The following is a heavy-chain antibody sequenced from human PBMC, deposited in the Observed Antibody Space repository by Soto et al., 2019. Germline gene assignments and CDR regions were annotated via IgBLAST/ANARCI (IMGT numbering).Heavy chain of an antibody. V-gene: IGHV3-11*01. CDR1: GFTFTDYY. CDR3: ARRFMVRGAFDP. CDR2: ISSTGATI. D-gene: IGHD3-10*01. J-gene: IGHJ5*02. Sequence: QVRLVESGGGLVKPGGSLRLSCAASGFTFTDYYMSWFRQAPGKGLEWVSQISSTGATIYYADSVKGRFTISRDNAENSLYLQMTSLRGEDTAMYYCARRFMVRGAFDPWGQGKLVTVSS.